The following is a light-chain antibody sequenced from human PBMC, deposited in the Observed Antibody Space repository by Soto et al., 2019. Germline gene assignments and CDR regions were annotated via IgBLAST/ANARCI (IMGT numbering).Light chain of an antibody. CDR2: DVT. CDR1: SSDVGGYYY. Sequence: QSALTQPRSVSGTPGQTVTISCTGTSSDVGGYYYISWYQHHPGKAPKLMIYDVTKRPSGVPDRFSGSKSGITASLTISGLXAEDEADYYCCSYAGTYTFYVFGSGTKVTVL. V-gene: IGLV2-11*01. J-gene: IGLJ1*01. CDR3: CSYAGTYTFYV.